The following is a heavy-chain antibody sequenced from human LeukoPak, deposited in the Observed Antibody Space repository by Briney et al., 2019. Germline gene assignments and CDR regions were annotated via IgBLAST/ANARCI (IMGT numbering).Heavy chain of an antibody. CDR1: GGTFSSYA. Sequence: ASVKVSCKASGGTFSSYAISWVRQAPGQGLEWMGWISAYNGNTNYAQKLQGRVTMTTDTSTSTAYMELRSLRSDDTAVYYCARAYSSSPPAYWGQGTLVTVSS. CDR2: ISAYNGNT. CDR3: ARAYSSSPPAY. J-gene: IGHJ4*02. D-gene: IGHD6-13*01. V-gene: IGHV1-18*01.